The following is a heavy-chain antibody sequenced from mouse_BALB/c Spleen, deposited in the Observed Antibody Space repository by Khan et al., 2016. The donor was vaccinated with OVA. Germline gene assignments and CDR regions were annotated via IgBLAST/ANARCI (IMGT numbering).Heavy chain of an antibody. CDR2: INPSTGYT. J-gene: IGHJ2*01. CDR3: ARSLRPRFDY. D-gene: IGHD1-2*01. V-gene: IGHV1-7*01. CDR1: GYTFTSYW. Sequence: QMQLEESGAELAKPGASVKMSCKASGYTFTSYWMHWVKQRPGQGLEWIGYINPSTGYTEYNQKFKDKATLTADKSSSTAYMQLSSLTSEDSAVYYCARSLRPRFDYWGQGTTLTVSS.